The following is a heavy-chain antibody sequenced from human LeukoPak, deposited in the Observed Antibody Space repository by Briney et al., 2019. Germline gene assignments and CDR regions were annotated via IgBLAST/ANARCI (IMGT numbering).Heavy chain of an antibody. CDR2: INAGNGNT. CDR3: ARDAPDYYDSSGYLFDY. D-gene: IGHD3-22*01. V-gene: IGHV1-3*03. CDR1: GYTFTSYA. Sequence: ASVKVSCKASGYTFTSYAMHWVRQAPGQRLEWMGWINAGNGNTKYSQEFQGRVTITRDTSASTAYMELSSLRSEDMAVYYCARDAPDYYDSSGYLFDYWGQGTLVTVSS. J-gene: IGHJ4*02.